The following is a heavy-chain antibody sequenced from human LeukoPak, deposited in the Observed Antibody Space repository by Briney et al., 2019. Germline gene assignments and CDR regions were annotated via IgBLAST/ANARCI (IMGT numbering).Heavy chain of an antibody. CDR3: ARRVEGFDP. V-gene: IGHV4-61*01. CDR1: GGSISSGSYY. Sequence: SETLSLTSTVSGGSISSGSYYWRWLRQPPGKGLEWIGYIYYSGSTNYNPSLKSRVTISVDTSKNQFSLKLSSVTAADTAVYYCARRVEGFDPWGQGTLVTVSS. CDR2: IYYSGST. J-gene: IGHJ5*02.